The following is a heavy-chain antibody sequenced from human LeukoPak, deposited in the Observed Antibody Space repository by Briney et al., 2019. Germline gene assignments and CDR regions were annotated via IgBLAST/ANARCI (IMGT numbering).Heavy chain of an antibody. D-gene: IGHD6-6*01. Sequence: VSVKVSCKASGYTFTSYGISWVRQAPGQGLEWMGWISAYNGNTNYAQKLQGRVTMTTDTSTSTAYMELRSLRSDDTAVYYCARTAARPIPFDYWGQGTLVTVSS. J-gene: IGHJ4*02. V-gene: IGHV1-18*01. CDR3: ARTAARPIPFDY. CDR1: GYTFTSYG. CDR2: ISAYNGNT.